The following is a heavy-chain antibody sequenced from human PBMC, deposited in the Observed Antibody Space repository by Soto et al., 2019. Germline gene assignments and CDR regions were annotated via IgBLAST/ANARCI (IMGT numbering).Heavy chain of an antibody. D-gene: IGHD3-10*01. V-gene: IGHV4-31*03. CDR3: AREPISKTRGVTQVDP. CDR2: IYNIGTT. CDR1: GAPISSGGFY. Sequence: PSETLSLTCNVSGAPISSGGFYWSWILQHPGKGPEWIWYIYNIGTTFYNPSLGSRFTMSLDAAKNHFSLELRSVTVADTAVYYCAREPISKTRGVTQVDPWGQGTQVTVSS. J-gene: IGHJ5*02.